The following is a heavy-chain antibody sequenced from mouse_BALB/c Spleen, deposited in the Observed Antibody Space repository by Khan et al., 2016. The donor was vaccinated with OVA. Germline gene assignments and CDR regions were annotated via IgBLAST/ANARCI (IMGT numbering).Heavy chain of an antibody. CDR1: GLNIKDTY. CDR2: IDPPNGNT. CDR3: ARMARK. J-gene: IGHJ2*01. Sequence: VQLQQSGAELVKSGATVKLSCTASGLNIKDTYMHWPKQWPEQGLEWIGRIDPPNGNTKTDQKSQGKADITRYTTPNTTYLQLSSLTSEDTAVYYCARMARKWGQGTTLTVSS. V-gene: IGHV14-3*02.